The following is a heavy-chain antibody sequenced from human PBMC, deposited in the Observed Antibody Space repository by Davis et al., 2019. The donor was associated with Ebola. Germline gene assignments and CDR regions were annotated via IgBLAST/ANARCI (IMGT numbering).Heavy chain of an antibody. CDR1: GGSISSYY. D-gene: IGHD4-17*01. Sequence: MPSETLSLTCTVSGGSISSYYWSWIRQPPGKGLEWIGYIYYSGSTNYNPSLKSRVTISVDTSKNQFSLKLSSVTAAATAVYYCARGMTTVTTSWFDPWGQGTLVTVSS. CDR3: ARGMTTVTTSWFDP. V-gene: IGHV4-59*12. J-gene: IGHJ5*02. CDR2: IYYSGST.